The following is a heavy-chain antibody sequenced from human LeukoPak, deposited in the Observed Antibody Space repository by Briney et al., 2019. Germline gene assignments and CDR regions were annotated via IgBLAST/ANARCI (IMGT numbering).Heavy chain of an antibody. D-gene: IGHD3-22*01. CDR3: ARVRGVDYYDSSGYYDY. CDR2: IYHSGST. J-gene: IGHJ4*02. CDR1: GGSISSSNW. Sequence: SGTLSLTCAVSGGSISSSNWWSWVRQPPGKGLEWIGEIYHSGSTNYNPSLKSRVTISVDKSKNQFSLKLSSVTAADTAVYYCARVRGVDYYDSSGYYDYWGQGTLVTVSS. V-gene: IGHV4-4*02.